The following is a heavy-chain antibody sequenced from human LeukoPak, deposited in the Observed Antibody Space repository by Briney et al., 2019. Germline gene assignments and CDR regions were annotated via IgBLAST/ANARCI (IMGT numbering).Heavy chain of an antibody. J-gene: IGHJ3*02. V-gene: IGHV1-8*01. CDR2: MNPNSGNT. D-gene: IGHD6-13*01. Sequence: ASVKVSCKASGYTFTSYDINWVRQATGQGLEWMGWMNPNSGNTGYAQEFQGRVTMTRNTSISTAYMELSSLRSEDTAVYYCARLIAAAADDIWGQGTMVTVSS. CDR3: ARLIAAAADDI. CDR1: GYTFTSYD.